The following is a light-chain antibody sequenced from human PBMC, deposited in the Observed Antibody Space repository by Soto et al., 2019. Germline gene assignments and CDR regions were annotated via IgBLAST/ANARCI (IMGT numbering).Light chain of an antibody. Sequence: QSALTQPPSASGSPGQSVTISCTGTSSDLGDYDYVSWYQQHPGKAPKLMIYEVNQRPSGVPGRFSGSKSGNTASLTVTGLQAEDEADYYCSSYAGNNNLIFGGGTQLTVL. CDR1: SSDLGDYDY. CDR3: SSYAGNNNLI. CDR2: EVN. J-gene: IGLJ2*01. V-gene: IGLV2-8*01.